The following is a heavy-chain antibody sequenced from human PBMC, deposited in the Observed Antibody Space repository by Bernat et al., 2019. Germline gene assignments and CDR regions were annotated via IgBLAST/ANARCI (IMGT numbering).Heavy chain of an antibody. D-gene: IGHD2-15*01. CDR2: ISSSSSTI. J-gene: IGHJ4*02. CDR3: ARDIRAATYPFTGTNDY. CDR1: GFTFSSYS. V-gene: IGHV3-48*01. Sequence: EVQLVESGGGLVQPGGSLRLSCAASGFTFSSYSMNWVRQAPGKGLEWVSYISSSSSTIYYADSVKGRFTISRDNAKNSLYLQMNSLRAEDMAVYYCARDIRAATYPFTGTNDYWGQGTLVTVSS.